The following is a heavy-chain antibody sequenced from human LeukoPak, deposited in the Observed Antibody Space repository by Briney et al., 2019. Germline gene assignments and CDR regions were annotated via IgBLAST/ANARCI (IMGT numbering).Heavy chain of an antibody. D-gene: IGHD3-22*01. J-gene: IGHJ6*02. Sequence: VSVKVSCKASGYTFTSNYIHWVRQAPGQGLEWMGIIIPSGGSTSYAQKFQGRVTMTRDTSTSTVYMELSSLRSEDTAVYYCARWWDDGSGYSYLYGMDVWGQGTTVTVSS. CDR2: IIPSGGST. CDR3: ARWWDDGSGYSYLYGMDV. V-gene: IGHV1-46*01. CDR1: GYTFTSNY.